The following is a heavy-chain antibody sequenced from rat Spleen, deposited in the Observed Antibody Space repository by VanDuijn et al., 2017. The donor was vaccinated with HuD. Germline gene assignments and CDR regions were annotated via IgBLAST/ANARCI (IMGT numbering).Heavy chain of an antibody. CDR2: ISSGGDT. J-gene: IGHJ2*01. V-gene: IGHV2S8*01. CDR3: ARKGRTGRGAFDY. Sequence: QVQLKESGPGLVQPSQTLSLTCTVSGFSLSSNGVSWVRQPPGKGLEWIAAISSGGDTYYSSALKSRLSISRDTSKCQVFLKMNSLQTEDTAMYFCARKGRTGRGAFDYWGQGVMVTVSS. CDR1: GFSLSSNG. D-gene: IGHD5-1*01.